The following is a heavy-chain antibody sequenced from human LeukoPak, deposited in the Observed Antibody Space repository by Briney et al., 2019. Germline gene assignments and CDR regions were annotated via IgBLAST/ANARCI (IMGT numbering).Heavy chain of an antibody. CDR2: ISGSGGST. D-gene: IGHD2-2*01. CDR3: AKVRGSTSCLDY. CDR1: GFTFKTYG. V-gene: IGHV3-23*01. Sequence: GGSLRLSCAASGFTFKTYGMHWVRQAPGKGLEWVSAISGSGGSTYYADSVKGRFTISRDNSKNTLYLQMNSLRAEDTAVYYCAKVRGSTSCLDYWGQGTLVTVSS. J-gene: IGHJ4*02.